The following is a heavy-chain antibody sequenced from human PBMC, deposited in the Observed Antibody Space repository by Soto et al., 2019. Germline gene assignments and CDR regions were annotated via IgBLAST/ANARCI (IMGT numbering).Heavy chain of an antibody. D-gene: IGHD6-19*01. Sequence: EVQLLESGGGLVQPGGSLRLSCAASGFTFSTYPMSWVRQAPGMGLEWVSLIGGSGGSTYYADSVKGRFTISRDNSKNTLYMQMNSLRAEDTAVYYCAKRDAVAGANDYWGHGTRVTVSS. CDR1: GFTFSTYP. V-gene: IGHV3-23*01. J-gene: IGHJ4*01. CDR3: AKRDAVAGANDY. CDR2: IGGSGGST.